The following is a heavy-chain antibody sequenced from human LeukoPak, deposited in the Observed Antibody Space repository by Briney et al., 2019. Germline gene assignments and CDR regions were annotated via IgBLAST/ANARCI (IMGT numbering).Heavy chain of an antibody. CDR3: AKVYDSSGYYFVDY. CDR2: ISGSGGST. J-gene: IGHJ4*02. Sequence: PGGSLRLSCAASGFTFSSYAMSWVRQAPGKGLGWVSAISGSGGSTYYADSVKGRVTISRDNSKNTLYLQMNSLRAEDTAVYYCAKVYDSSGYYFVDYWGQGTLVTVSS. V-gene: IGHV3-23*01. CDR1: GFTFSSYA. D-gene: IGHD3-22*01.